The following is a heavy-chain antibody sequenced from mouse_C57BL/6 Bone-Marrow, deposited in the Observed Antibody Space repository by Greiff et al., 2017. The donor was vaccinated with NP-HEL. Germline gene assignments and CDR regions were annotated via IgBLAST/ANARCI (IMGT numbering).Heavy chain of an antibody. CDR3: AREGTNWDDAMDY. J-gene: IGHJ4*01. CDR2: IYPRSGNN. Sequence: VQLQQSGAELARPGASVKLSCKASGYTFTSYGISWVKQRTGQGLEWIGKIYPRSGNNKYNQKFKGKATMTADKSSSTAYMELRSLTCEDSAVDFCAREGTNWDDAMDYWGQGTSVTASA. V-gene: IGHV1-81*01. D-gene: IGHD4-1*01. CDR1: GYTFTSYG.